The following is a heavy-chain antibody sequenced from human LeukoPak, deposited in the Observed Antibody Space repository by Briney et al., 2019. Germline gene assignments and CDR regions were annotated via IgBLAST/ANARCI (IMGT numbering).Heavy chain of an antibody. J-gene: IGHJ3*02. V-gene: IGHV1-18*01. CDR3: AADQNVQDAFDI. D-gene: IGHD6-6*01. Sequence: ASVTVSCTASGYTFTSYGISWVRQAPGQGLEWMGWISAYNGNTNYAQKFQERVTITRDTSTSTAYMELSSLRSEDTAVYYCAADQNVQDAFDIWGQGTMVTVSS. CDR2: ISAYNGNT. CDR1: GYTFTSYG.